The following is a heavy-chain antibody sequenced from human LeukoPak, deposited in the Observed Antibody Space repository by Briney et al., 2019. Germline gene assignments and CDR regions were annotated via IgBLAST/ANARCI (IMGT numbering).Heavy chain of an antibody. Sequence: APVKVSCKASGYTFTSYGISWVRQAPGQGLEWRGWISAYNGNKNYAQKLQGRVTMTTDTSTSTAYMELRSLRADDTSVYYCARVYSGYDFYGDYFDYWGQGTLVTVSS. V-gene: IGHV1-18*01. CDR1: GYTFTSYG. J-gene: IGHJ4*02. D-gene: IGHD5-12*01. CDR3: ARVYSGYDFYGDYFDY. CDR2: ISAYNGNK.